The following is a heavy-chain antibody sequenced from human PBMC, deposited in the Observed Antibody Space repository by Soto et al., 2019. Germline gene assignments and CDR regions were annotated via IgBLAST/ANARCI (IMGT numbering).Heavy chain of an antibody. Sequence: SGPTLVNPTQTLTLTCTFSGFSLSTSGVGVGWIRQPPGKALEWLALIYWNDDKRYSPSLKSRLTITKDTSKNQVVLTMTNMDPVDTATYYCAHVRINIFGVVIPFDYWGQGTLVTVSS. CDR3: AHVRINIFGVVIPFDY. CDR2: IYWNDDK. D-gene: IGHD3-3*02. V-gene: IGHV2-5*01. J-gene: IGHJ4*02. CDR1: GFSLSTSGVG.